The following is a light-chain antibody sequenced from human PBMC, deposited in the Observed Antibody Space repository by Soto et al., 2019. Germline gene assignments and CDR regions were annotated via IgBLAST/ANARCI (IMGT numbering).Light chain of an antibody. Sequence: QSVLAQPPSASGTPGQRVTIPCSGSSSNIGSNTVNWYQQLPGTAPKLLIYSNNQRPSGVPDRFPGSKSGTSASLAISGFQSEDEADYYCAAWDDSLNGLYVFGTGTKV. CDR1: SSNIGSNT. V-gene: IGLV1-44*01. CDR2: SNN. CDR3: AAWDDSLNGLYV. J-gene: IGLJ1*01.